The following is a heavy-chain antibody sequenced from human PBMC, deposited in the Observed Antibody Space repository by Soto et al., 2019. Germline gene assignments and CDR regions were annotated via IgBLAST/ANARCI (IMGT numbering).Heavy chain of an antibody. CDR2: INPNSGGT. CDR3: ARDRIAAAGSDAFDI. D-gene: IGHD6-13*01. CDR1: GYTFTVYY. V-gene: IGHV1-2*04. Sequence: ASVKVSCKASGYTFTVYYMHWVRQAPGQGLEWMGWINPNSGGTNYAQKFQGWVTMTRDTSISTAYMELSRLRSDGTAVYYCARDRIAAAGSDAFDIWGKGTMVTV. J-gene: IGHJ3*02.